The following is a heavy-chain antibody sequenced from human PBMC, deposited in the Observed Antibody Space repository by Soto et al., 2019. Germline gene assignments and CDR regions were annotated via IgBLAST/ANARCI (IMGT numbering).Heavy chain of an antibody. CDR3: ARDRHDPGSLIVATGSFDY. Sequence: PGGSLRLSCAASGFTFSSYGMHWVRQAPGKGLEWVAVIWYDGSNKYYADSVKGRFTISRDNSKNTLYLQMNSLRAEDTAVYYCARDRHDPGSLIVATGSFDYWGQGTLVTVSS. CDR2: IWYDGSNK. D-gene: IGHD5-12*01. V-gene: IGHV3-33*01. CDR1: GFTFSSYG. J-gene: IGHJ4*02.